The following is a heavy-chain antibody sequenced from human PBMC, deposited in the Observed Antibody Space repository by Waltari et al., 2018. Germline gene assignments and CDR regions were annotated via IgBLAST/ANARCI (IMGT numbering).Heavy chain of an antibody. D-gene: IGHD4-17*01. CDR2: IYHSGST. V-gene: IGHV4-38-2*01. Sequence: QVQLQESGPGLVKPSETLSLTCAVSGYSISSGYYWGWIRQPPGKGLEWIGSIYHSGSTSYNPSLKSRVTISVDTSKNQFSLKLSSVTAADTAVYYCARQNGDYENPLDAFDIWGQGTMVTVSS. CDR1: GYSISSGYY. J-gene: IGHJ3*02. CDR3: ARQNGDYENPLDAFDI.